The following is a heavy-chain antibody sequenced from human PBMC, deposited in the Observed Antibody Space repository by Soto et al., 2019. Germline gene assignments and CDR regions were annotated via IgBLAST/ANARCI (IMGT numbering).Heavy chain of an antibody. CDR3: ARVSYGPGSYYSNWFDP. J-gene: IGHJ5*02. D-gene: IGHD3-10*01. Sequence: SETLSLTCTVSGGSINNYYWSWIRQPPGKGLEWIGFIYHSGSTNYNPSLKSRVTISVDTSKNQFSLKLSSVTAADTAVYYCARVSYGPGSYYSNWFDPWGQGTLVTLSS. V-gene: IGHV4-59*08. CDR1: GGSINNYY. CDR2: IYHSGST.